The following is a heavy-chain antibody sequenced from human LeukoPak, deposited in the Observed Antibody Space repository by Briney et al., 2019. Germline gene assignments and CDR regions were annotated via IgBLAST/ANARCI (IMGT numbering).Heavy chain of an antibody. CDR1: GYTFTGYS. CDR2: INPNSGGT. V-gene: IGHV1-2*02. J-gene: IGHJ3*01. CDR3: ARESHCSGGTCYLTAFDV. D-gene: IGHD2-15*01. Sequence: ASVKVSCKASGYTFTGYSMHWVRQAPGQGLEWMGWINPNSGGTNYAQKFQGRVTMTRDTSISTAYMELSRLRSDDTAVYCARESHCSGGTCYLTAFDVWGQGTLLTVSS.